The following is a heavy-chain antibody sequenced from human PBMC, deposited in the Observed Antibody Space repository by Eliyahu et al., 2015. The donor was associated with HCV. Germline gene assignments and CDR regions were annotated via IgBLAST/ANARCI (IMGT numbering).Heavy chain of an antibody. CDR3: ARVGVDDWFFDY. CDR2: IYTSXST. D-gene: IGHD3-9*01. J-gene: IGHJ4*02. Sequence: QVQLQESGPGLVKPSETLSLTCTVSGGXISSYYWXWIRXPAGKGLEWIGRIYTSXSTNYNPSLKSRVTMSVDTSKNQFSLKLSSVTAADTAVYYCARVGVDDWFFDYWGQGTLVTVSS. V-gene: IGHV4-4*07. CDR1: GGXISSYY.